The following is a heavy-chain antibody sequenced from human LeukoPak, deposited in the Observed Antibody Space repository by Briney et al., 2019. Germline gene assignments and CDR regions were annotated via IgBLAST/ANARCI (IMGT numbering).Heavy chain of an antibody. V-gene: IGHV3-23*01. Sequence: GGPLRLSCAASGFTFSSYAMSWVRQAPGKGLEWVSAISGSGGSTYYADSVKGRFTISRDNSKNTLYLQMNSLRAEDTAVYYCAKASDDYGDHDAFDIWGQGTMVTVSS. D-gene: IGHD4-17*01. CDR1: GFTFSSYA. CDR3: AKASDDYGDHDAFDI. CDR2: ISGSGGST. J-gene: IGHJ3*02.